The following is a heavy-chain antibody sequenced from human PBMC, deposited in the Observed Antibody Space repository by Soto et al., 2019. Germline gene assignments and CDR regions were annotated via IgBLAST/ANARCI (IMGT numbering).Heavy chain of an antibody. Sequence: GGSLRLSCAASGFPFSNHAMSWVRQAPGKGLEWVSGISDGGDLIYYADSVKGRFSMSRDNSENMLYLQMTNLRAEDTAIYFCAKRQGTGWAAKNFDFWGQGALVTVSS. CDR1: GFPFSNHA. J-gene: IGHJ4*02. CDR2: ISDGGDLI. CDR3: AKRQGTGWAAKNFDF. D-gene: IGHD2-15*01. V-gene: IGHV3-23*01.